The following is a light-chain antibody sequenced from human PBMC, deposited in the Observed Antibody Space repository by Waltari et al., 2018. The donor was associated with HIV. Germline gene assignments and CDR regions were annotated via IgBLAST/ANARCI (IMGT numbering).Light chain of an antibody. V-gene: IGKV3-15*01. CDR2: DAS. CDR3: QQYNNWPLT. J-gene: IGKJ4*01. CDR1: QSVWWK. Sequence: EVVMTQSPATLSVSPGERATLSCRASQSVWWKLAWYQQKPGQSPRLLIYDASTRATGIPGRFSGSGSGTEFTLSISSLQSEDFAVYYCQQYNNWPLTFGGGTKVEIK.